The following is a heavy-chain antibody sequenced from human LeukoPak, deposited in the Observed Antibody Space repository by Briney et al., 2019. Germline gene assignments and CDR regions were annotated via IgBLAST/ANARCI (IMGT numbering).Heavy chain of an antibody. CDR1: GGSISSSSW. V-gene: IGHV4-4*02. CDR2: IYHSGST. D-gene: IGHD6-19*01. CDR3: ATDSSGWPSYDAFDI. Sequence: PSGTLSLTCAVSGGSISSSSWWSWVRQPPGKGLEWIGEIYHSGSTNYNPSLKSRVTISVDKSKNQFSLKLSSVTAADTAVYYCATDSSGWPSYDAFDIWGQGTMVTVPS. J-gene: IGHJ3*02.